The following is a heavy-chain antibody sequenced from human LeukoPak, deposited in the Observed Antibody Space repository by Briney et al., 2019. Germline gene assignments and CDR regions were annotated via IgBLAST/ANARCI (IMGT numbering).Heavy chain of an antibody. J-gene: IGHJ4*02. D-gene: IGHD2-15*01. CDR3: AKIYADATFHY. Sequence: SETLSLTCTVSGGSISSDYWSWIRQPPGKGLEWIAYMYHSGSANYNPSLKSRVTISVDTSKNQFSLNLSSVTAADTAVYYCAKIYADATFHYWGQGTLVTVSS. V-gene: IGHV4-59*01. CDR1: GGSISSDY. CDR2: MYHSGSA.